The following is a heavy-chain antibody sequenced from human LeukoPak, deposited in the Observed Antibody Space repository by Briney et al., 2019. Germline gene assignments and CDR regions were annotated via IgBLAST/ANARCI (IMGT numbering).Heavy chain of an antibody. D-gene: IGHD3-3*01. CDR2: IYYSGST. J-gene: IGHJ6*03. CDR1: GGSISSYY. CDR3: ARSYYDFWSGRPDYMDV. V-gene: IGHV4-59*01. Sequence: SETLSLTYTVSGGSISSYYWSWIRQPPGKGLEWIGYIYYSGSTNYNPSLKSRVTISVDTSKNQFSLKLSSVTAADTAVYYCARSYYDFWSGRPDYMDVWGKGTTVTVSS.